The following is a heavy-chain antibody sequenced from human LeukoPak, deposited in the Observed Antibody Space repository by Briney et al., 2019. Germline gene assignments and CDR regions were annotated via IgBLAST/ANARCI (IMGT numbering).Heavy chain of an antibody. V-gene: IGHV4-34*01. CDR3: ARGPSPYYDILTGYSQYYFDY. Sequence: SETLSLTCTVSGGSISSYYWSWIRQPPGKGLEWIGEINHSGGTNYNPSLKSRVTISVDTSKNQFSLKLSSVTAADTAVYYCARGPSPYYDILTGYSQYYFDYWGQGTLVAVSS. J-gene: IGHJ4*02. CDR2: INHSGGT. CDR1: GGSISSYY. D-gene: IGHD3-9*01.